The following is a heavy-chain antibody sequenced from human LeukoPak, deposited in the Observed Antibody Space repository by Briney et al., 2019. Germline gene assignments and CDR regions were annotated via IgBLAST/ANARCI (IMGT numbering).Heavy chain of an antibody. CDR3: AKDLEQSYSGWSASYDA. V-gene: IGHV3-23*01. CDR1: GFTFSNYA. J-gene: IGHJ5*02. D-gene: IGHD6-19*01. Sequence: GGSLRLSCAASGFTFSNYAMSWVRQVPGKWLEWVSAISSGAGTTGYADSVKGRFAISRVNSKSTIYLQMNSLRAEDTAVYYCAKDLEQSYSGWSASYDAWGQGTLVTVSS. CDR2: ISSGAGTT.